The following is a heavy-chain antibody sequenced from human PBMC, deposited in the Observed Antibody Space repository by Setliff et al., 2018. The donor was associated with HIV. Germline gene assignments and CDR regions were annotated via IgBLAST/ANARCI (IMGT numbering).Heavy chain of an antibody. D-gene: IGHD3-9*01. V-gene: IGHV3-23*01. CDR3: AKTSNTGYLFCSDY. CDR2: ISSSGNFI. Sequence: GGSLRLSCAASGFIFSGYTMVWVRQAPGKGLEWVSSISSSGNFIYYEDSVKGRFTISRDNSKNTVYLQMNSLRAEDTAVYYCAKTSNTGYLFCSDYWGQGTLVTVSS. J-gene: IGHJ4*02. CDR1: GFIFSGYT.